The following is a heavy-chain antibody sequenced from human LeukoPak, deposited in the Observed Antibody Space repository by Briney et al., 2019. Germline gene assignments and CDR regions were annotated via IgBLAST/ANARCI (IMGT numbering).Heavy chain of an antibody. Sequence: GGSLRLSCAASGFTFSSYAMHWVRQAPGKGLEWVAVISYDGSNKYYADSVKGRFTISRDNSKNTLYLQMNSLRAEDTAVYYCARETVAGTFDYWSQGTLVTVSS. CDR3: ARETVAGTFDY. D-gene: IGHD6-19*01. CDR2: ISYDGSNK. J-gene: IGHJ4*02. V-gene: IGHV3-30*04. CDR1: GFTFSSYA.